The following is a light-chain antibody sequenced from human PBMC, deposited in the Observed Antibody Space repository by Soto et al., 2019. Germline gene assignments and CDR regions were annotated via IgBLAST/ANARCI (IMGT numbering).Light chain of an antibody. CDR2: DAS. CDR1: QSVTTY. CDR3: QQRSNWPPIIT. Sequence: EITLTQSPATLSLSPGERASLSCRASQSVTTYLAWYQHKPGQPPRLLIYDASTRATGIPDRFSGSGSGTDFTLTISSLEPEDFGVYYCQQRSNWPPIITFGPGTKGDL. J-gene: IGKJ3*01. V-gene: IGKV3-11*01.